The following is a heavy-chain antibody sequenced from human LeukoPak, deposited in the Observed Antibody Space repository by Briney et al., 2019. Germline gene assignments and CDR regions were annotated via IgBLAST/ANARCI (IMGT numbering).Heavy chain of an antibody. CDR3: ARAGYSSSWSTEKNMDV. V-gene: IGHV4-34*01. CDR1: GGSFSGYY. Sequence: SETLSLTCAVSGGSFSGYYWSWIRQPPGKGLEWIGEINHSGSTNYNPSLKSRGTILVDTSTNQFFLVLSSVTAAETAVYYCARAGYSSSWSTEKNMDVWAKGPRSPSP. CDR2: INHSGST. J-gene: IGHJ6*03. D-gene: IGHD6-13*01.